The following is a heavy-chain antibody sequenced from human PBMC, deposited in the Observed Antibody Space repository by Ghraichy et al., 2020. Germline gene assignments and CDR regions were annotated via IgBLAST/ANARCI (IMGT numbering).Heavy chain of an antibody. Sequence: GGSLRLSCAASGFTFSSYSMNWVRQAPGKGLEWVSSISSSSSYIYYADSVKGRFTISRDNAKNSLYLQMNSLRAEDTAVYYCARDGGGGGSSLVYWGQGTLVTVSS. V-gene: IGHV3-21*01. D-gene: IGHD1-26*01. CDR3: ARDGGGGGSSLVY. CDR1: GFTFSSYS. J-gene: IGHJ4*02. CDR2: ISSSSSYI.